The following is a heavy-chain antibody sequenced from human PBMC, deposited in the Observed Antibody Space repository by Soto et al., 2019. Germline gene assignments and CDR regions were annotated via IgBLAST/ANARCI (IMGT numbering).Heavy chain of an antibody. CDR3: ARDHRKYSGYEGYFDY. J-gene: IGHJ4*02. CDR1: GFTFSSYA. V-gene: IGHV3-23*01. CDR2: ISGSGGST. D-gene: IGHD5-12*01. Sequence: GGSLRLSCAASGFTFSSYAMSWVRQAPGKGLEWVSAISGSGGSTYYADSVKGRFTISRDNSKNTLYLQMNSLRAEDTAVYYCARDHRKYSGYEGYFDYWGQGTLVTVSS.